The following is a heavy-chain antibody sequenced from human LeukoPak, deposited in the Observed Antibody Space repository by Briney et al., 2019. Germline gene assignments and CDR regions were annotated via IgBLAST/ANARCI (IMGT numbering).Heavy chain of an antibody. D-gene: IGHD6-6*01. V-gene: IGHV3-21*01. CDR2: MSIISGIK. Sequence: GGSLRLSCAASGFTFSGYSMNWVRQAPGKGLEWVPSMSIISGIKYYADSVKGRFTISRDNGENSLYLQMNSLRVEDTAVYYCAREFEYRTSGAGYWGQGTLVTVSS. CDR3: AREFEYRTSGAGY. CDR1: GFTFSGYS. J-gene: IGHJ4*02.